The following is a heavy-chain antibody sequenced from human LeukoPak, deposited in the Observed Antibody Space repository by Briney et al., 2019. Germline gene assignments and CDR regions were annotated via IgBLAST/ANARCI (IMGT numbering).Heavy chain of an antibody. V-gene: IGHV3-23*01. D-gene: IGHD1-26*01. Sequence: GGSLRLSCAASGFTFSSHAMSWVRQAPGKGLEWVSGLIENGATTYYADSVKGRFAISRDNSRNTMYLQMNSLRAEDTAVYYCVKDYRVGSSPAFGDFWGQGTLVTVSS. CDR3: VKDYRVGSSPAFGDF. CDR1: GFTFSSHA. J-gene: IGHJ4*02. CDR2: LIENGATT.